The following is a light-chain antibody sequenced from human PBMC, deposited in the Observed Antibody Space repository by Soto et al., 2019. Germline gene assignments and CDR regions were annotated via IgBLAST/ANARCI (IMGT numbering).Light chain of an antibody. CDR3: QSYDSSLSREV. CDR1: SSNIGAGYD. J-gene: IGLJ1*01. CDR2: GNT. Sequence: QSVLTQPPSVSGAPGQRVTISCTGSSSNIGAGYDVHWYQQLPGTAPKLLIYGNTKRPSGVPDRFSGSKSGTSVSLAITGLQAEDEADYYCQSYDSSLSREVFGTGTKVTVL. V-gene: IGLV1-40*01.